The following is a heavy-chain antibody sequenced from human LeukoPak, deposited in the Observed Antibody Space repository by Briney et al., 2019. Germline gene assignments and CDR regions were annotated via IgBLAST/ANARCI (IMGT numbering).Heavy chain of an antibody. CDR3: ARDHRSTGLSDY. V-gene: IGHV3-11*01. CDR2: ISSGGSIM. CDR1: GFTFSDYY. Sequence: GSLRLSCAASGFTFSDYYMSWIRQAPGKGLEWVSYISSGGSIMYYADSLKGRFSISRDNARNSLYLQMNSLRAEDTAVYYCARDHRSTGLSDYWGQGTLVTVSS. D-gene: IGHD6-19*01. J-gene: IGHJ4*02.